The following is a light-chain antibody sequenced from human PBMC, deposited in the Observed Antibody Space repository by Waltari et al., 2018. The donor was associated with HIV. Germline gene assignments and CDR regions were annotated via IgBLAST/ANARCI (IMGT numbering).Light chain of an antibody. CDR3: QAWDSTTLI. CDR2: QDN. V-gene: IGLV3-1*01. CDR1: KLDDKY. Sequence: YDLTQAPSVSVSPGQTASITCSGEKLDDKYIYWYQQQQGQSPVVVIYQDNKRPSGIAERFSGSNSGNTATLTISGTQSMDEADYYCQAWDSTTLIFGGGTKLTVL. J-gene: IGLJ2*01.